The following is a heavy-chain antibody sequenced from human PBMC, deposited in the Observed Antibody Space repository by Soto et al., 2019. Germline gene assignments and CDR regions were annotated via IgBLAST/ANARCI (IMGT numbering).Heavy chain of an antibody. CDR1: GYKFNTYV. D-gene: IGHD2-21*01. V-gene: IGHV1-3*01. CDR3: TYGMDV. Sequence: QVQLLQSGTEVKKPGASVKVSCKASGYKFNTYVIHWVRQAPGQRLEWMGWINADKGNTKYSKKFQDRVTMTRDTSASTAYMEVSSLRSEDTAVYYYTYGMDVWGRGTTVIVSS. J-gene: IGHJ6*02. CDR2: INADKGNT.